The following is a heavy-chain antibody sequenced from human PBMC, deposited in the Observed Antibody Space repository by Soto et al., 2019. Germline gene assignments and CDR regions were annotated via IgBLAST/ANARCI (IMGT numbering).Heavy chain of an antibody. J-gene: IGHJ4*02. Sequence: PSETLSLTCTVSGGSISSYYWSWIRQPPGKGLEWIGYIYYSGSTYYNPSLKSRVTISVDTSKNQFSLKLSSVTAADTAVYYCSCYRGATYNWNYVGYWGQGTLVTVSS. V-gene: IGHV4-59*06. CDR3: SCYRGATYNWNYVGY. CDR2: IYYSGST. CDR1: GGSISSYY. D-gene: IGHD1-20*01.